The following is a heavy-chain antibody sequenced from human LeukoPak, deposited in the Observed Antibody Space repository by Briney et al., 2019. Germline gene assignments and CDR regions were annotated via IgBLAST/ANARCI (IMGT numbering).Heavy chain of an antibody. D-gene: IGHD3-22*01. CDR1: GGSVSSGDYY. CDR2: ISSSGST. Sequence: PSETLSLTCTVSGGSVSSGDYYWSWIRQPAGKGLEWIGRISSSGSTNYNPSLKSRVTISVDTSKNQFSLKLSSVTAADTAVYFCARGPYSYDSSGAFDIWGQGTMVTVSS. V-gene: IGHV4-61*02. J-gene: IGHJ3*02. CDR3: ARGPYSYDSSGAFDI.